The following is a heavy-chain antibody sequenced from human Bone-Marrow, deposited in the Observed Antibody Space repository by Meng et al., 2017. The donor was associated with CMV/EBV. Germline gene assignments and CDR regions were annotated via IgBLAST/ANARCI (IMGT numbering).Heavy chain of an antibody. J-gene: IGHJ4*02. Sequence: GGSLRLSCAASGFTVSSNYMGWVRQAPGKGLEWVALLYSGDSMYYADSVKGRFTISRDNSKNSLYLQMNSLGAEDTAVYYCAKGIAAAGTLGFDYWGQGALVTVSS. CDR3: AKGIAAAGTLGFDY. CDR1: GFTVSSNY. CDR2: LYSGDSM. V-gene: IGHV3-66*01. D-gene: IGHD6-13*01.